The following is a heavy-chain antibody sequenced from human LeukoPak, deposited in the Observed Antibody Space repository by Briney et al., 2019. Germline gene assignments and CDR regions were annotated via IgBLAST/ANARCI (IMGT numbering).Heavy chain of an antibody. V-gene: IGHV1-18*01. D-gene: IGHD3-10*01. Sequence: ASVKVSCKASGYTFTSYGISWVRQAPGQGLEWMGWISAYNGNTNYAQKLQGRVTMTKNTSTSTAYMELRSLRSDDTAVYYCATSTMVRGVEAFDYWGQGTLVTVSS. J-gene: IGHJ4*02. CDR2: ISAYNGNT. CDR3: ATSTMVRGVEAFDY. CDR1: GYTFTSYG.